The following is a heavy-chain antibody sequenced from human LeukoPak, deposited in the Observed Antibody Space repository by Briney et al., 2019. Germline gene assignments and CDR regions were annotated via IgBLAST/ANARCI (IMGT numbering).Heavy chain of an antibody. J-gene: IGHJ4*02. CDR1: GFTFSNAW. CDR3: ARVPLIIAVAGPYFDY. CDR2: IKSKTDGGTT. V-gene: IGHV3-15*01. Sequence: GGSLRLSCAASGFTFSNAWMSWVRQAPGKGLEWVGRIKSKTDGGTTDYAAPVKGRFTISRDDSKNTLYLQMNSLRAEDTAVYYCARVPLIIAVAGPYFDYWGQGTLVTVSS. D-gene: IGHD6-19*01.